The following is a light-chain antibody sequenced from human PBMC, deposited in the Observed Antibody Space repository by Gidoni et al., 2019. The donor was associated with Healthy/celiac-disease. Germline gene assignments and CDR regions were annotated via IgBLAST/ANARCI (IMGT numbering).Light chain of an antibody. CDR2: GAS. V-gene: IGKV3-15*01. CDR1: QSVSSN. J-gene: IGKJ4*01. CDR3: QQYNNWPPVT. Sequence: EIVMTPSPATLSVSPGERATLSCRASQSVSSNLAWYQQKPGQAPRLLIYGASTRATGIPARFSGSGSGTEFTLTISSLQSEDFAVYYCQQYNNWPPVTFXGXTKVEIK.